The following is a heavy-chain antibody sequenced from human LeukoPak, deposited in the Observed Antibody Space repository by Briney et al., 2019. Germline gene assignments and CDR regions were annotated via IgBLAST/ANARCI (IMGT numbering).Heavy chain of an antibody. CDR3: ARGGITLIIVDSAAFDI. D-gene: IGHD3-22*01. CDR2: IYYSGRT. V-gene: IGHV4-59*12. Sequence: SETLSLTRSVSGGSISSDHWNWIRQTPGKGLEWIGCIYYSGRTYYNPSLKSRVTISVDTSKTQFSLKLTSVTAADTAVYYCARGGITLIIVDSAAFDIWGQGTMVTVSS. J-gene: IGHJ3*02. CDR1: GGSISSDH.